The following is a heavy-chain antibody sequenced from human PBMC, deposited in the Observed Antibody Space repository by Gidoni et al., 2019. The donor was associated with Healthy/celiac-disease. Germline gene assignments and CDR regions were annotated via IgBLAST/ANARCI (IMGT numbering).Heavy chain of an antibody. D-gene: IGHD3-22*01. CDR2: IWYDGSNK. J-gene: IGHJ4*02. V-gene: IGHV3-33*01. Sequence: QVQLVESGGGVVQPGRSLRPSFAASGFTFSTYGMPWVRQAPGQGLEWVAVIWYDGSNKYYADSVKGRFTISRDNSKNTLYLQMNSLRAEDTAVYYCARGGHYDSSGYYCYDYWGQGTLVTVSS. CDR1: GFTFSTYG. CDR3: ARGGHYDSSGYYCYDY.